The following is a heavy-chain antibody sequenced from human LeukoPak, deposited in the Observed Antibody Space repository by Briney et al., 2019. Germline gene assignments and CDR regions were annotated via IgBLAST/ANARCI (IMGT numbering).Heavy chain of an antibody. CDR2: ISWNSGSI. V-gene: IGHV3-9*01. CDR3: AKEKGIAVAISRFDY. D-gene: IGHD6-19*01. Sequence: PGGSLRLSCAASGFTFDDYAMHWVRQAPGKGLEWVPGISWNSGSIGHADSVKGRFTISRDNAKNSLYLQMNSLRAEDTALYYCAKEKGIAVAISRFDYWGQGTLVTVSS. J-gene: IGHJ4*02. CDR1: GFTFDDYA.